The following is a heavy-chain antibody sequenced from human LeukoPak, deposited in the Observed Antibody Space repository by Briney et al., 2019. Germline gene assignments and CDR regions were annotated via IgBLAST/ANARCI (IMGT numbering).Heavy chain of an antibody. D-gene: IGHD3-10*01. CDR3: AKGFSMVRGEDQIFDY. V-gene: IGHV3-30*02. Sequence: SGGSLRLSCAASGFTFSSYGMHWVRQAPGKGLEWVAFIRYDGSNKYYADSVKGRFTISRDNSKNTLYLQMNSLRAEDTAVYYCAKGFSMVRGEDQIFDYWGQGTLVTVSS. J-gene: IGHJ4*02. CDR2: IRYDGSNK. CDR1: GFTFSSYG.